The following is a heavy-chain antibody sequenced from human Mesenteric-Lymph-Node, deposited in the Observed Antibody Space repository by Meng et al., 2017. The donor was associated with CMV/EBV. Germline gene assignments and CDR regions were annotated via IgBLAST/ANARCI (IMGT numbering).Heavy chain of an antibody. CDR2: ISTYSGYS. CDR3: ARNGTNWIDY. V-gene: IGHV1-18*04. Sequence: ASVKVSCKASGYTFTGYYMHWVRQAPGQGLEWMGWISTYSGYSHSAQKFKGRVTMTTDTSTSTAYMELRSLGSDDSAVYYCARNGTNWIDYWGQGTLVTVSS. CDR1: GYTFTGYY. D-gene: IGHD1-20*01. J-gene: IGHJ4*02.